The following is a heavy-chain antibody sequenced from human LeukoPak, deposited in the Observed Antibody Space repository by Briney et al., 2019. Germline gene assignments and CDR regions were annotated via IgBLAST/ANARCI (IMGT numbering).Heavy chain of an antibody. CDR1: GGSISSGDYY. CDR2: IYYSGST. CDR3: ARGPFADGYKVGYYFDY. D-gene: IGHD5-24*01. Sequence: PSETLSLTGTVSGGSISSGDYYWSWIRQPPGKGLEWIGHIYYSGSTYYTPSLKSRVTISVDTAKNQFSLKLSSVTAADTAVYYCARGPFADGYKVGYYFDYWGQGTLVTVSS. J-gene: IGHJ4*02. V-gene: IGHV4-30-4*01.